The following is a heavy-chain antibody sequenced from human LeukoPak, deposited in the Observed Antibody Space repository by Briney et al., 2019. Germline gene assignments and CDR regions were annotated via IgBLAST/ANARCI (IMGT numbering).Heavy chain of an antibody. CDR1: GGSFSGYY. CDR3: ARVPVYDSSGYYPCYYYGMDV. Sequence: SETLSLTCAVYGGSFSGYYWSWIRQPPGKGLEWIGEINHSGSTNYNPSLKSRVTISVDTSKNQFSLKLSSVTAADTAVYYCARVPVYDSSGYYPCYYYGMDVWGQGTTVTVSS. J-gene: IGHJ6*02. CDR2: INHSGST. V-gene: IGHV4-34*01. D-gene: IGHD3-22*01.